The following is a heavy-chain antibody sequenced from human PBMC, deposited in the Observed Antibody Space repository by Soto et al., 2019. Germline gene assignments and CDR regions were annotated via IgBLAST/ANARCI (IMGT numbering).Heavy chain of an antibody. J-gene: IGHJ4*02. CDR3: TTDNPRAAPSIAVAGTGL. V-gene: IGHV3-15*07. D-gene: IGHD6-19*01. CDR1: GFTFSNAW. Sequence: GGSLRLSCAASGFTFSNAWMNWVRQAPGKGLGWVGRITSKTDGGTTDYAAPVKGRFTISRDDSKNTLYLQMNSLKTEDTAVYYCTTDNPRAAPSIAVAGTGLWGQGTLVTVSS. CDR2: ITSKTDGGTT.